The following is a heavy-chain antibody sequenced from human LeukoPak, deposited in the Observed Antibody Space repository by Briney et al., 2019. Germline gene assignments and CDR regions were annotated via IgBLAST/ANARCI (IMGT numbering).Heavy chain of an antibody. CDR2: INERGSSK. V-gene: IGHV3-74*01. D-gene: IGHD5-12*01. Sequence: GGSLRLSRAASGFTFSNSWLHWVRQAPGKGLVWVSRINERGSSKSYADSVKGRFTISRDNAKNTLYLQMNNLRADDTAVYYCAGGELVATSKAVASDYWGQGTLVTVSS. CDR3: AGGELVATSKAVASDY. J-gene: IGHJ4*02. CDR1: GFTFSNSW.